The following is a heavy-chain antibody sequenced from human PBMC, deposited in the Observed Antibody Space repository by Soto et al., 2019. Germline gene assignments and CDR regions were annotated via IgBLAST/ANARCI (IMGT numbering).Heavy chain of an antibody. CDR1: GGSISTYY. D-gene: IGHD2-2*01. V-gene: IGHV4-4*07. Sequence: SETLSLTCTVSGGSISTYYWSWIRQPAGKGLEWIGRIYASGSTNYNPSLKSRVTMSIATSKNQFSLKLSSVTAADTAIYYCARGGMVIIPTATAFDYWGQGTLVTVSS. CDR3: ARGGMVIIPTATAFDY. J-gene: IGHJ4*02. CDR2: IYASGST.